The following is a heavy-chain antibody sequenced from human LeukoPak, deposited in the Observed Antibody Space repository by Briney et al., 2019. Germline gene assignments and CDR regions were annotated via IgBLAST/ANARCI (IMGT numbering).Heavy chain of an antibody. CDR3: ARGRYYYDVSGDYYPDFDY. CDR1: GFTLSSHY. D-gene: IGHD3-22*01. V-gene: IGHV3-53*01. CDR2: IYRSGST. J-gene: IGHJ4*02. Sequence: GGSLRLSCAASGFTLSSHYMSWVRQAPGKGLEWVSVIYRSGSTYYADSVEGRFTISSDNSNNSLFLQMNSLRPEDTAVYYCARGRYYYDVSGDYYPDFDYWGQGTLVTVSS.